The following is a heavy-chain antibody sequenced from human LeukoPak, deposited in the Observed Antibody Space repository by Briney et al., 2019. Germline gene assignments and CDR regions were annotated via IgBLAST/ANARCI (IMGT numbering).Heavy chain of an antibody. V-gene: IGHV3-21*04. CDR1: GFIFSNYY. CDR2: IHGSASYN. D-gene: IGHD2-2*01. Sequence: GGSLRLSCAASGFIFSNYYLNWVREAPGKGLEWVSCIHGSASYNYYADSVKGRFTVSRDNSKNTLYLQMNSLKDEDTAVYYCAKDAVPAALGEYFFDYWGQRTRVTVSS. J-gene: IGHJ4*02. CDR3: AKDAVPAALGEYFFDY.